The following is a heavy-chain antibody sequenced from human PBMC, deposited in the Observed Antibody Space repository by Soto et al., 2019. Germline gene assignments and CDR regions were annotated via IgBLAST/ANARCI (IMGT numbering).Heavy chain of an antibody. CDR2: IYYSGST. Sequence: PSETLSLTCAVFGGSFSSYYWSWIRQPPGKGLEWIGYIYYSGSTNYNPSLKSRVTISVDTSKNQFSLKLSSVTAADTAVYYCARPLGSGYDGGFDYWGQGTLVTVSS. V-gene: IGHV4-59*08. J-gene: IGHJ4*02. D-gene: IGHD5-12*01. CDR1: GGSFSSYY. CDR3: ARPLGSGYDGGFDY.